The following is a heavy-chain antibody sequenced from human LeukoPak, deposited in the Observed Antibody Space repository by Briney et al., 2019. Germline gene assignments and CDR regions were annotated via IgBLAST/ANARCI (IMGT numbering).Heavy chain of an antibody. CDR2: IYYSGST. CDR3: ATDSGYCSSTSCSRPY. CDR1: GGSISSYY. Sequence: SETLSLTCTVSGGSISSYYWSWIRQPPGKGLEWIGYIYYSGSTNYNPSLKSRVTISVDTSKNQFSLKLSSVTAADTAVYYCATDSGYCSSTSCSRPYWGQGTLVTVSS. D-gene: IGHD2-2*01. V-gene: IGHV4-59*08. J-gene: IGHJ4*02.